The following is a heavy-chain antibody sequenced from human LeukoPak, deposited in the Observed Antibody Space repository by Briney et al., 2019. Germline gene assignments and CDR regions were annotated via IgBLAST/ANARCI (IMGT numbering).Heavy chain of an antibody. CDR2: INHSGST. CDR3: ASRYSSSWRYYYYYMDV. CDR1: GGSISSYY. J-gene: IGHJ6*03. V-gene: IGHV4-34*01. D-gene: IGHD6-13*01. Sequence: SETLSLTCTVSGGSISSYYWSWIRQPPGKGLEWIGEINHSGSTNYNPSLKSRVTISVDTSKNQFSLKLSSVTAADTAVYYCASRYSSSWRYYYYYMDVWGKGTTVTVSS.